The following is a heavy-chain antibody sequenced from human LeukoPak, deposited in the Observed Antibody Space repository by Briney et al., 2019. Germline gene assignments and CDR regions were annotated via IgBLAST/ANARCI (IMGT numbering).Heavy chain of an antibody. V-gene: IGHV4-28*01. CDR1: GYSISSSNW. D-gene: IGHD5-24*01. CDR3: ARKRDGYNPFDN. CDR2: IYYSGRT. Sequence: SETLSLTCAVSGYSISSSNWRVWIRQPPGKGLEWIGYIYYSGRTYYNPSLESRATMSVDTSKNQFSLKLSSVTALDTAVYYCARKRDGYNPFDNWGQGTLVTVSS. J-gene: IGHJ4*02.